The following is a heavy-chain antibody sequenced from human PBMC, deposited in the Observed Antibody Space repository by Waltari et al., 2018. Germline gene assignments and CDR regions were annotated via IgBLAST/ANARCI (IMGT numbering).Heavy chain of an antibody. CDR2: IYYSGST. CDR3: ALRRAMVVTDWYFDL. J-gene: IGHJ2*01. D-gene: IGHD2-15*01. V-gene: IGHV4-30-4*08. CDR1: GGSISSGDDY. Sequence: QVQLQESGPGLVKPSQTLSLTCTVSGGSISSGDDYWSWIRQPPGKGLEWIGYIYYSGSTYYNPSLKSRVTISVDTSKNQFSLKLSSVTAADTAVYYCALRRAMVVTDWYFDLWGRGTLVTVSS.